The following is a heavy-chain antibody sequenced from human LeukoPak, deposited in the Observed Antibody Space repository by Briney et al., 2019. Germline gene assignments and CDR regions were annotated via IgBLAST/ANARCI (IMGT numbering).Heavy chain of an antibody. J-gene: IGHJ6*03. CDR2: IYPGDSDT. D-gene: IGHD6-6*01. CDR3: ARRAAHIKTGYYYYYMDV. Sequence: KPGESLKISCKGSGYSFTSYWIGWVRQMPGKGLEWMGIIYPGDSDTRYSPSFQGQVTISADKSISTAYLQWSSLKASDTAMYYCARRAAHIKTGYYYYYMDVWGKGTTVTVSS. V-gene: IGHV5-51*03. CDR1: GYSFTSYW.